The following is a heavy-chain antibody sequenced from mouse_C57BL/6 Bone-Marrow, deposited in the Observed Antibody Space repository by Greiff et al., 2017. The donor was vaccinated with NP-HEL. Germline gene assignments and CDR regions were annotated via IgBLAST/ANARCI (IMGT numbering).Heavy chain of an antibody. Sequence: QVQLQQSGAELVRPGTSVKMSCKASGYTFTNYWIGWAKQRPGHGVEWIGDIYPGGGYTNYNEKFKGKATLTADKSSSTAYMQFSSLTSEDSAIYYCARNNYGSSYAMDYWGQGTSVTVSS. V-gene: IGHV1-63*01. CDR3: ARNNYGSSYAMDY. J-gene: IGHJ4*01. CDR2: IYPGGGYT. D-gene: IGHD1-1*01. CDR1: GYTFTNYW.